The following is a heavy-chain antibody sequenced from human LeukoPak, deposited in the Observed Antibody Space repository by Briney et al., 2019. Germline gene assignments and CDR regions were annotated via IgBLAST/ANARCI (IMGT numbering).Heavy chain of an antibody. CDR3: ARDGGGKLELQFLSVDY. J-gene: IGHJ4*02. D-gene: IGHD1-7*01. CDR2: INSDGSST. CDR1: GFTFSSYW. V-gene: IGHV3-74*01. Sequence: GGSLRLSCAASGFTFSSYWMHWVRQAPGKGLVWVSRINSDGSSTSYADSVRGRFSISRDNSKNTLYLQMNSLRAEDTAVYYCARDGGGKLELQFLSVDYWGQGTLVTVSS.